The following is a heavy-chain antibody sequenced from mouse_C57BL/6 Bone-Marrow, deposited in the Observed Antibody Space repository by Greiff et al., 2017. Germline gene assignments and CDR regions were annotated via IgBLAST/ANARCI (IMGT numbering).Heavy chain of an antibody. Sequence: QVQLQQPGAELVKPGASVKVSCKASGYTFTSYWMHWVKQRPGQGLEWIGRIHPSDSDTNYNQKFKGKATLTVDKSSSTAYMQLSSLTSEDSAVYYCAINPITTVVRVVYFDYWGKGTTLTVSS. CDR2: IHPSDSDT. D-gene: IGHD1-1*01. V-gene: IGHV1-74*01. J-gene: IGHJ2*01. CDR3: AINPITTVVRVVYFDY. CDR1: GYTFTSYW.